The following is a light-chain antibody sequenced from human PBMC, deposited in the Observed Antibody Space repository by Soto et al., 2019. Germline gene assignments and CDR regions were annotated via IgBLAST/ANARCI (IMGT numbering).Light chain of an antibody. V-gene: IGKV1-33*01. CDR3: QQYDSYPLT. Sequence: DSQMIQSPSSLSASVGDRITITCPASQDISNYLNWYQQKPGKAPKLLIYDASNLKTGVPSRFSGSGSGTEFTLTISSLQPEDFETYYCQQYDSYPLTFGGGTKVDIK. J-gene: IGKJ4*01. CDR1: QDISNY. CDR2: DAS.